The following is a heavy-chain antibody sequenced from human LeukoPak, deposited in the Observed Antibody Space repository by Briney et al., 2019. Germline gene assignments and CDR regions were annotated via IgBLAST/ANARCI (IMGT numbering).Heavy chain of an antibody. CDR1: GASISSYY. D-gene: IGHD2-15*01. CDR2: MSNSGSI. V-gene: IGHV4-59*01. J-gene: IGHJ3*02. CDR3: ARDGPCRWHSDAFDI. Sequence: SETLSLTCTVSGASISSYYWSWIRQPPGKGLEWLGYMSNSGSINYNPSLKSRISISVDTSKNHLSLKVRSVTAADTAVYYCARDGPCRWHSDAFDIWGQGTMVTVSS.